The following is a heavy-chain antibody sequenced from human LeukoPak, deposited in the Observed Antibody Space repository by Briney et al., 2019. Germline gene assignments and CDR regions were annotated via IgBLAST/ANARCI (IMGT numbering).Heavy chain of an antibody. V-gene: IGHV1-8*01. Sequence: ASVTVSFKTSVYTFRYYEINWVRQAPGLGLEWVAWIHANSGKAGSAQKFQGRVPLTRDTPTETAFMALSGLTYDDSAPYFCGRGHYGVKLYFDNWGQGTLVTVSS. CDR3: GRGHYGVKLYFDN. J-gene: IGHJ4*02. CDR1: VYTFRYYE. CDR2: IHANSGKA. D-gene: IGHD4-17*01.